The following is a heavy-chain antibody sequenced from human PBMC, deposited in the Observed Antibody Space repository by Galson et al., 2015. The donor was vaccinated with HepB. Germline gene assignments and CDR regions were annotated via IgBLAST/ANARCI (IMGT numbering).Heavy chain of an antibody. J-gene: IGHJ4*02. Sequence: PALVKPTQTLTLTCTFSGFSLSTSGMRVSWIRQPPGKALEWLARIDLDDDKFYSTSLKTRLTISKDHSKNQVVLTTTNMVPVDTATYYCARMGPGRYFDYWGQGTLVTVSS. CDR1: GFSLSTSGMR. V-gene: IGHV2-70*04. CDR3: ARMGPGRYFDY. CDR2: IDLDDDK.